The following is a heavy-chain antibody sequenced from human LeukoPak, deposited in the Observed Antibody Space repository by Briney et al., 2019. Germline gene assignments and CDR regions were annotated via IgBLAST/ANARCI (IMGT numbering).Heavy chain of an antibody. D-gene: IGHD6-19*01. V-gene: IGHV1-46*01. J-gene: IGHJ4*02. CDR2: INPSGGST. CDR3: ARSSSGWSKIDY. CDR1: GYTFTSYY. Sequence: ASVKVSCKASGYTFTSYYMHWVRQAPGQGLEWMGIINPSGGSTSYAQKLQGRVTMTTDTSTSTAYMELRRLRSDDTAVYYCARSSSGWSKIDYWGQGTLVTVSS.